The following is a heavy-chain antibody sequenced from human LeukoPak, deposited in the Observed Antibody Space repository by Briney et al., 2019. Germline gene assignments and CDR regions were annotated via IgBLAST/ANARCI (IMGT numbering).Heavy chain of an antibody. CDR3: ARDGVSPRGSGIYAFDI. CDR2: IKQDGSEK. Sequence: GGSLRLSCAASGFTFSSYWMSWVRQAPGKGLEWVANIKQDGSEKYYVDSVKGRFTISRDNAKNSLYLQMNSLRAEDTAVYYCARDGVSPRGSGIYAFDIWGQGTMVTVSS. J-gene: IGHJ3*02. D-gene: IGHD3-10*01. V-gene: IGHV3-7*01. CDR1: GFTFSSYW.